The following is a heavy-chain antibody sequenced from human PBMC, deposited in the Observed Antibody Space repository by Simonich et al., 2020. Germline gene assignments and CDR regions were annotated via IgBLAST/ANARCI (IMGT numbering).Heavy chain of an antibody. Sequence: EVQRVESGGGLVQPGGSLRLSCAASGFTFSSGWMRWVRQAPVTGVEWVANIKQDGSEKYYVDCVKGQFTISRDNAKNSLYLQMNSLRAEDTAVYYCARFRGRYFDWLFDYWGQGTLVTVSS. V-gene: IGHV3-7*01. CDR2: IKQDGSEK. CDR3: ARFRGRYFDWLFDY. J-gene: IGHJ4*02. D-gene: IGHD3-9*01. CDR1: GFTFSSGW.